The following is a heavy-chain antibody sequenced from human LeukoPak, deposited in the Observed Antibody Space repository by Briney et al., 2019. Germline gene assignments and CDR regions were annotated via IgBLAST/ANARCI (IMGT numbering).Heavy chain of an antibody. CDR2: IYHSGST. CDR1: GYSISSGYY. V-gene: IGHV4-38-2*02. D-gene: IGHD3-3*01. Sequence: SETLSLTCTVSGYSISSGYYWGWIRQPPGKGLEWIGSIYHSGSTYYNPSLKSRVTISVDTSKNQFSLKLSSVTAADTAVYYCAREEDDDFWSGYYFDYWGQGTLVTVSS. J-gene: IGHJ4*02. CDR3: AREEDDDFWSGYYFDY.